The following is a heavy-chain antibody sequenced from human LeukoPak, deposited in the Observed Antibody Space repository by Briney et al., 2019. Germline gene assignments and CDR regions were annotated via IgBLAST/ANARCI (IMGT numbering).Heavy chain of an antibody. Sequence: SETLSLTCAVYGGSFSGYYWSWIRQPPGKGLEWIGEINHSGSTNYNPSLKSRVTISVDTSKNQFSLKLSSVTAADTAVYYCARRRMGGKPNFDYWGQGTLVTVSS. CDR2: INHSGST. V-gene: IGHV4-34*01. CDR3: ARRRMGGKPNFDY. D-gene: IGHD1-26*01. CDR1: GGSFSGYY. J-gene: IGHJ4*02.